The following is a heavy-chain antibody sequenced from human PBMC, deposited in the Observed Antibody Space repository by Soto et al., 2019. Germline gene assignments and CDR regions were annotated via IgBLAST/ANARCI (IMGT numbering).Heavy chain of an antibody. CDR1: GYTLTELS. CDR2: FDPEDGET. Sequence: GASVKVSCKVSGYTLTELSMHWVRQAPGKGLEWMGGFDPEDGETIYAQKFQGRVTMTEDTSTDTAYMELSSLRSEDTAVYYCATVKVGATSHAFDIWGQGTMVTVSS. CDR3: ATVKVGATSHAFDI. J-gene: IGHJ3*02. D-gene: IGHD1-26*01. V-gene: IGHV1-24*01.